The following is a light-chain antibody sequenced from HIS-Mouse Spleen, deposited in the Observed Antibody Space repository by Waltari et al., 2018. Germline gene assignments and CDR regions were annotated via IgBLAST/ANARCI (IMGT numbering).Light chain of an antibody. CDR3: QQYYSYPLT. J-gene: IGKJ4*01. Sequence: AIRMTQSPSSPSASTGNRVTITCRASQGIISYLAWYQQKPGKAPKLLIYAASTLQSGVPSRFSGSGSGTDFTLTISCLQSEDFATYYCQQYYSYPLTFGGGTKVEIK. V-gene: IGKV1-8*01. CDR2: AAS. CDR1: QGIISY.